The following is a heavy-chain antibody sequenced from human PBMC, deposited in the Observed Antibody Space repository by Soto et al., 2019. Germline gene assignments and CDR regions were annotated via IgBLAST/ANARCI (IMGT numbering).Heavy chain of an antibody. CDR1: GGSISSGGSY. Sequence: KPSETLSLICTVSGGSISSGGSYWGWIRQPPGKGLEWIGYIYYSGNTILNPSLRSRVTLSVDTSKNQFSLNLSSVTAADTAVYYCVRYCSTTKCPFDYWGQGTLVTVSS. CDR2: IYYSGNT. D-gene: IGHD2-2*01. V-gene: IGHV4-30-4*01. J-gene: IGHJ4*02. CDR3: VRYCSTTKCPFDY.